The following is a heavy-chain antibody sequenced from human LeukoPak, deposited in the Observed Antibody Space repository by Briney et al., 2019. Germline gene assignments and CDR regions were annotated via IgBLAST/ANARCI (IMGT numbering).Heavy chain of an antibody. CDR2: MNPNSGYT. Sequence: ASVKVSCKASGYTFTNFDINWVRQATGQGLEWLRWMNPNSGYTGYAQKFQGRVTMTRNASISIVYMELSSLRFEDTAVYYCARGGLRWRDAFDIWGQGTMVTVSS. J-gene: IGHJ3*02. CDR1: GYTFTNFD. D-gene: IGHD2-15*01. CDR3: ARGGLRWRDAFDI. V-gene: IGHV1-8*01.